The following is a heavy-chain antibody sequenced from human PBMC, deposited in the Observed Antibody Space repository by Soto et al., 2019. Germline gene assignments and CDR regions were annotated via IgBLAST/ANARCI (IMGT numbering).Heavy chain of an antibody. D-gene: IGHD6-19*01. V-gene: IGHV3-23*01. CDR1: GFTFSSYA. J-gene: IGHJ4*02. CDR3: AKEAGYSSGWDTFDY. CDR2: ISGSGVST. Sequence: EVQLLESGGGLVQPGGSLRLSCVAFGFTFSSYAMSWVRQAPGKGLEWVSAISGSGVSTYYADSVKGRFTISRDNSKNTFYLQMNSLRAEDTDVYYCAKEAGYSSGWDTFDYWGQGTLVTVSS.